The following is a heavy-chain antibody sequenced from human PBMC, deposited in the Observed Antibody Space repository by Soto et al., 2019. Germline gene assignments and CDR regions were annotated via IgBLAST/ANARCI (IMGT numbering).Heavy chain of an antibody. D-gene: IGHD1-26*01. V-gene: IGHV3-23*01. J-gene: IGHJ4*02. CDR1: GFTFSSYA. CDR2: ISGSGGST. Sequence: EVQLLESGGGLVQPGGSLRLSCAASGFTFSSYAMSWVRQAPGKGLEWVSAISGSGGSTYYADSVKGRFTISRDNSKNTLYLQMNSLRAEDTAVYYCAKDTQPNPPYSGSYGYWGQGTLVTVSS. CDR3: AKDTQPNPPYSGSYGY.